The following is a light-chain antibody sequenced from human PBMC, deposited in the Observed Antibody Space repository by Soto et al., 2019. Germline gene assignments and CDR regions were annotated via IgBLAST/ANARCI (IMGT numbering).Light chain of an antibody. J-gene: IGLJ1*01. V-gene: IGLV2-8*01. CDR1: SIDVGGYNY. CDR2: DVY. Sequence: QSALTQPPSASGSPGQSFAIACTGTSIDVGGYNYVSWYQQHPGKAPKLMIYDVYKRPSGVPDRFSGSKSGNTASLTVSGLQAEDEADYYCSSYAGTHIVFGTGTKVTVL. CDR3: SSYAGTHIV.